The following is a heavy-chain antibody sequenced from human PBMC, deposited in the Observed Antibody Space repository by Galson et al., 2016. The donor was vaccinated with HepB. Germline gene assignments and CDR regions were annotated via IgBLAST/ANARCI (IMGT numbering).Heavy chain of an antibody. D-gene: IGHD3-16*01. Sequence: SLRLSCAASGFSFSTSGMSWVGQTPGRGLEWVSGITGSGAITHYADSVKGRFTISRDNSKNTLYLYMNSLRAGDTAVYYCGKHGGFDYWGQGALVTVSP. CDR1: GFSFSTSG. J-gene: IGHJ4*02. CDR2: ITGSGAIT. CDR3: GKHGGFDY. V-gene: IGHV3-23*01.